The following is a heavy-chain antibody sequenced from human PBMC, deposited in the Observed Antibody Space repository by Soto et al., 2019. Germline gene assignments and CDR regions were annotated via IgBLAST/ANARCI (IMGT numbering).Heavy chain of an antibody. J-gene: IGHJ6*02. CDR2: IRCNGSNI. V-gene: IGHV3-30*18. CDR3: AKEPTVTTRSDYYYRMDV. Sequence: GGSLRLSCAASGFTFSDYYMDWVRQAPGKGLEWVAVIRCNGSNIYYADSLKGRFTISRDNAKNTLYLQMNSLRAEDTAVYYWAKEPTVTTRSDYYYRMDVWGQGTTVTVSS. D-gene: IGHD4-17*01. CDR1: GFTFSDYY.